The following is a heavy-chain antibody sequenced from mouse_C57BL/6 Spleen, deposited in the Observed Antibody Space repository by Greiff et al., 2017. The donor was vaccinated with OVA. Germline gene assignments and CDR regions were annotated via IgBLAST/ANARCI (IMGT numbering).Heavy chain of an antibody. D-gene: IGHD2-4*01. CDR3: ARRGYYDYDGVFYAMDY. CDR2: ISSGSSTI. J-gene: IGHJ4*01. V-gene: IGHV5-17*01. Sequence: EVQVVESGGGLVKPGGSLKLSCAASGFTFSDYGMHWVRQAPEKGLEWVAYISSGSSTIYYADTVKGRFTISSDNAKNTLFLQMTSLRSEDTAMYYCARRGYYDYDGVFYAMDYWGQGASVTVSS. CDR1: GFTFSDYG.